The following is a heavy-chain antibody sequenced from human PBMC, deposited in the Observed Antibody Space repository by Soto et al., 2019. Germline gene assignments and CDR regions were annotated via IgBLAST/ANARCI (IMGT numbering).Heavy chain of an antibody. CDR2: IIPIFGTA. V-gene: IGHV1-69*06. Sequence: QVQLVQSGAEVKKPGSSVKVSCKASGGTFSSYAISWVRQAPGQGLEWMGGIIPIFGTANYAQKFQGRVTITADKDTSTAYMELSSTGSEDTAVYYCARGESRIAARDPYYYYGMDVWGQGTTVTVSS. D-gene: IGHD6-6*01. CDR1: GGTFSSYA. J-gene: IGHJ6*02. CDR3: ARGESRIAARDPYYYYGMDV.